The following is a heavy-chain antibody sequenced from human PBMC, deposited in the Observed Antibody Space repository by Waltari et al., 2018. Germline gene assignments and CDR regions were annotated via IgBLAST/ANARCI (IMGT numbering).Heavy chain of an antibody. CDR3: ARIGRDYGDYESYYYGMDV. Sequence: QVQLVQSGAEVKKPGSSVKVSCKASGGTFSSYAISWVRQAPGQGLEWMGGIILIFGTANYAQKFQGRVTITTDESTSTAYMELSSLRSEDTAVYYCARIGRDYGDYESYYYGMDVWGQGTTVTVSS. D-gene: IGHD4-17*01. CDR2: IILIFGTA. J-gene: IGHJ6*02. CDR1: GGTFSSYA. V-gene: IGHV1-69*05.